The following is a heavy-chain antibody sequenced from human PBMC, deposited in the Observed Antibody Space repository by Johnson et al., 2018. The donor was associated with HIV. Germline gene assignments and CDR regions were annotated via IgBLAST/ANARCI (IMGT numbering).Heavy chain of an antibody. J-gene: IGHJ3*02. Sequence: QVQLVESGGGVVQPGGSLRLSCAASGFTFSSYGMHWVRQAPGKGLEWVAVISYDGSNKYYVDSVKGRFTISRDNSKNTLYLQMNSLRAEDTAVYYCARSSGSYLDDAFDIWGQGTRVTVSS. CDR2: ISYDGSNK. D-gene: IGHD1-26*01. V-gene: IGHV3-30*19. CDR3: ARSSGSYLDDAFDI. CDR1: GFTFSSYG.